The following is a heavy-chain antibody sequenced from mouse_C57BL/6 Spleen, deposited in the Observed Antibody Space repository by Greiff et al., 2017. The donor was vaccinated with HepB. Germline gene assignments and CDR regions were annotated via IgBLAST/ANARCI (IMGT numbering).Heavy chain of an antibody. CDR2: ISSGSSTI. V-gene: IGHV5-17*01. J-gene: IGHJ3*01. CDR1: GFTFSDYG. Sequence: DVKLVESGGGLVKPGGSLKLSCAASGFTFSDYGMHWVRQAPEKGLEWVAYISSGSSTIYYADTVKGRFTISRDNANNTLFLQMTSLRSEDTAMYYCARPDGYYGDAWFAYWGQGTLVTVSA. CDR3: ARPDGYYGDAWFAY. D-gene: IGHD2-3*01.